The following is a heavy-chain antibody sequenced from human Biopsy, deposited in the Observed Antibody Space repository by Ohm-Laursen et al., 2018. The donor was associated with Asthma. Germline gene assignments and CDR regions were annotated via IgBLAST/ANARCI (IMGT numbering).Heavy chain of an antibody. V-gene: IGHV3-30*18. J-gene: IGHJ4*02. Sequence: SSLRLSCAASGFMFRSFGMHWVRQAPGKGLEWVAVISYDGNHKFYEDSVKGRFTISRGNSKNTLYLQMNSLRTEDTAVYYCAKRRGYSGHDNDYWGQGTLVTVSS. CDR3: AKRRGYSGHDNDY. CDR2: ISYDGNHK. CDR1: GFMFRSFG. D-gene: IGHD5-12*01.